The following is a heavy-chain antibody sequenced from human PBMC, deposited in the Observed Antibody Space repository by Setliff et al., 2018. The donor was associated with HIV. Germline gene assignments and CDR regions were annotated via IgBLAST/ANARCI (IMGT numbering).Heavy chain of an antibody. Sequence: PSETLSLTCTVSGDSISSTTFYWVWIRQPPGKGLEWIGIINYSGTIFYNPSLKTRLTVSVDTSKNQFSLNLNSVTAADTAVYYCARRAGDYGDYYFDSWGQGSLVTVSS. V-gene: IGHV4-39*07. D-gene: IGHD4-17*01. CDR1: GDSISSTTFY. CDR3: ARRAGDYGDYYFDS. J-gene: IGHJ4*02. CDR2: INYSGTI.